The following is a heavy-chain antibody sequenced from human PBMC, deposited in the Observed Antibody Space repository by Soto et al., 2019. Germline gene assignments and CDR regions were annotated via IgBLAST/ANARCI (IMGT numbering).Heavy chain of an antibody. CDR3: AKDPGRQWLVSLYFQH. V-gene: IGHV3-23*01. CDR2: ISGSGGST. CDR1: GFTFSSYA. Sequence: GGSLRLSCAASGFTFSSYAMSWVRQAPGKGLEWVSAISGSGGSTHYADSVKGRFTISRDNSKNTLYLQMNSLRAEDTAVYYCAKDPGRQWLVSLYFQHWGQGTLVTVSS. J-gene: IGHJ1*01. D-gene: IGHD6-19*01.